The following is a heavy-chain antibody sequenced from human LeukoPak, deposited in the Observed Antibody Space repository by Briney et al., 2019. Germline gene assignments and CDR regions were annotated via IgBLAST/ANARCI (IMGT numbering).Heavy chain of an antibody. CDR2: INHSGST. J-gene: IGHJ4*02. CDR3: ARGLVGAAGSRSDY. CDR1: GGSFSGYY. D-gene: IGHD6-13*01. V-gene: IGHV4-34*01. Sequence: PSETLSLTCAVYGGSFSGYYWSWIRQPPGKGLEWIGEINHSGSTNYNPSLKSRVTISVDTSKNQFSLKLSSVTAADTAVYYCARGLVGAAGSRSDYWGQGTLVTVSS.